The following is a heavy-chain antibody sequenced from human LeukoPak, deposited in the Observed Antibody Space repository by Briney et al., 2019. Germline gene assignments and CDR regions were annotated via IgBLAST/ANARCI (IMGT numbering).Heavy chain of an antibody. CDR1: GGSISSYY. CDR2: IYYSGST. CDR3: ARDLGSPDPDRPYNWFDP. V-gene: IGHV4-59*01. J-gene: IGHJ5*02. Sequence: PSETLSLTCTVSGGSISSYYWSWIRQPPGKGLEWIGYIYYSGSTNYNPSLKSRVTISVDTSKNQFSLKLSSVTAADTAVYYCARDLGSPDPDRPYNWFDPWGQGTLVTVSS. D-gene: IGHD1-14*01.